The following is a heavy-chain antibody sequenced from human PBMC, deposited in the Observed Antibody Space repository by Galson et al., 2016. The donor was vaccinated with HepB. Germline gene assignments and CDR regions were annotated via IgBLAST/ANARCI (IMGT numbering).Heavy chain of an antibody. Sequence: SLRLSCAASGFTFSDHYMDWVRQAPGKGLEWVGRIKNKINSYTTEDAASVKGRFTISREDSKNSLYLQLNSLKTEDTAVYYCARWFYSGSGHDYWGQGTLVTVSS. CDR1: GFTFSDHY. CDR2: IKNKINSYTT. D-gene: IGHD3-10*01. V-gene: IGHV3-72*01. J-gene: IGHJ4*02. CDR3: ARWFYSGSGHDY.